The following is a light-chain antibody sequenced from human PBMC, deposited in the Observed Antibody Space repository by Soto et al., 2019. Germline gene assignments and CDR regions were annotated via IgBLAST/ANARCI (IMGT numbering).Light chain of an antibody. V-gene: IGLV2-11*01. CDR2: DVS. CDR1: SSDVGNYNY. CDR3: CSYAGSYAFV. Sequence: QSALTQPRSVSASPGQSVTFSCTGTSSDVGNYNYVSWYQQHPGKAPKAIIYDVSKRPSGVPDRISGSKSGNTAPLTISGLQAEDEADYYCCSYAGSYAFVFGTGTKVTVL. J-gene: IGLJ1*01.